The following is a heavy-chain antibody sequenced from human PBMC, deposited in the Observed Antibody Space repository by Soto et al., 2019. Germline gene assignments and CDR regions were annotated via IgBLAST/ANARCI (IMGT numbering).Heavy chain of an antibody. D-gene: IGHD3-22*01. J-gene: IGHJ3*02. Sequence: GGSLRLSCAASGFTFSSYGMHWVRQAPGKGLEWVAVISYDGSNKYYADSVKGRFTISRDNSKNTLYLQMNSLRAEDTAVYYCAKYYYDSSGYPDAFDIWGQGTMVTVSS. CDR2: ISYDGSNK. CDR3: AKYYYDSSGYPDAFDI. CDR1: GFTFSSYG. V-gene: IGHV3-30*18.